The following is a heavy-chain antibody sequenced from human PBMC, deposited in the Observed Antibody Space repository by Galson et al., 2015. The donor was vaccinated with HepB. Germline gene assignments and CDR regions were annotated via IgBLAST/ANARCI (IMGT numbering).Heavy chain of an antibody. V-gene: IGHV3-11*06. Sequence: SLRLSCAASGFTFSDYYMSWIRQAPGKGLEWVSYISSSSSYTNYADSVKGRFTISRDNAKNSLYLQMNSLRAEDTAVYYCARRSHCSGGSCYLFDYWGQGTLVTVSS. CDR1: GFTFSDYY. CDR3: ARRSHCSGGSCYLFDY. J-gene: IGHJ4*02. D-gene: IGHD2-15*01. CDR2: ISSSSSYT.